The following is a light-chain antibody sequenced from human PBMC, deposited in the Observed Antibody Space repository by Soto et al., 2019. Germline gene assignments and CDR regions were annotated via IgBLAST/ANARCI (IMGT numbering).Light chain of an antibody. Sequence: SYELTQPPSVSVAPGKTARITCGGNNIGSKSVHWYQQKPGQAPVLVIYYDSDRPSGIPERFSGSNSGNTATLTISGVEAGDEADYYCQVWDSSSDHPVVFGGGTKLTVL. J-gene: IGLJ2*01. CDR3: QVWDSSSDHPVV. V-gene: IGLV3-21*04. CDR2: YDS. CDR1: NIGSKS.